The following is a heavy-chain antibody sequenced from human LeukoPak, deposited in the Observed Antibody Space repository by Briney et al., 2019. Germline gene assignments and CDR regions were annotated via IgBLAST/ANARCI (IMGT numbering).Heavy chain of an antibody. D-gene: IGHD3-9*01. V-gene: IGHV3-48*01. CDR1: GFTFSSYS. Sequence: GGSLRLSCAASGFTFSSYSMNWVRQAPGKGLEWVSYISSSSSTIYYADSVKGRFTIPRDNAKNSLYLQMNSLRAEDTAVYYCASLGPHVLRYFDWLLDDAFDIWGQGTMVTVSS. CDR2: ISSSSSTI. J-gene: IGHJ3*02. CDR3: ASLGPHVLRYFDWLLDDAFDI.